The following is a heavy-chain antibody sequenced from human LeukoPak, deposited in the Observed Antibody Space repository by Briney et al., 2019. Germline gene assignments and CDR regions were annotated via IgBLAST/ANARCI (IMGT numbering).Heavy chain of an antibody. J-gene: IGHJ6*02. Sequence: EASVKVSCKASGYTFTGYYMHWVRQAPGQGLEWMGWINPNSGGTNYAQKFQGRVTMTRDTSISTAYLELSRLRSDDTAVYYCARDLLAYSSSWNYYYGMDVWGQGTTVTVSS. D-gene: IGHD6-13*01. CDR3: ARDLLAYSSSWNYYYGMDV. CDR2: INPNSGGT. CDR1: GYTFTGYY. V-gene: IGHV1-2*02.